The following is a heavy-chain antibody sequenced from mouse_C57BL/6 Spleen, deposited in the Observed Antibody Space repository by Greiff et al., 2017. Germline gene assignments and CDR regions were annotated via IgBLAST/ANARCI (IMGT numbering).Heavy chain of an antibody. J-gene: IGHJ1*03. V-gene: IGHV1-42*01. Sequence: VQLQQSGPELVKPGASVKISCKASGYSFTGYYMNWVKQSSEKSLEWIGEINPSTGGTTYNQKFKAKATLTVDKSSSTAYMQLKSLTSEDSAVYYCARGGILRYFDVWGTGTTVTVSS. CDR2: INPSTGGT. CDR1: GYSFTGYY. CDR3: ARGGILRYFDV.